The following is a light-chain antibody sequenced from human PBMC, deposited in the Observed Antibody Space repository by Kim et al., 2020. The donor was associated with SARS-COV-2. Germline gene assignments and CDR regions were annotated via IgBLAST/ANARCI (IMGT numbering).Light chain of an antibody. CDR2: GAS. V-gene: IGKV3-15*01. J-gene: IGKJ4*01. CDR3: QQYNDWPPLT. Sequence: SPGERATLSCRTSQSVSSNLAWYQQKPGQAPRLLIYGASTRATGIPARFSGSESGTEFTLTISSLQSEDFAVYYWQQYNDWPPLTFGGGTKVDIK. CDR1: QSVSSN.